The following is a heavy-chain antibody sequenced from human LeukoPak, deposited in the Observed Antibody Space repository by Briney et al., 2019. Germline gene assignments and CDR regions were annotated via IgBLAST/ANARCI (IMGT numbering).Heavy chain of an antibody. D-gene: IGHD2-21*02. V-gene: IGHV4-38-2*02. J-gene: IGHJ4*02. Sequence: PSETLSLTCTVSGYSISSGYYWGWIRQPPGKGLEWIGSIYHSGSTYYNPSLKSRVTISVDTSKNQFSLKLSSVTAADTAVYYCARELVVTATHDYWGQGTLVTVSS. CDR2: IYHSGST. CDR1: GYSISSGYY. CDR3: ARELVVTATHDY.